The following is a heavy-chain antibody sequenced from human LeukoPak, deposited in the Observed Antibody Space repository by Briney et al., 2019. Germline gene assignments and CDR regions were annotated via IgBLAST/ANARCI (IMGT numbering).Heavy chain of an antibody. CDR2: IYHSGST. Sequence: SETLSLTCTVSGYSISSGYYWGWIRQPPGKGLEWIGSIYHSGSTYYNPSLKSRVTISVDTSKNQFSLKLSSVTAADTAVYYCARGAREPWGQGTLVTVSS. CDR3: ARGAREP. CDR1: GYSISSGYY. J-gene: IGHJ5*02. V-gene: IGHV4-38-2*02.